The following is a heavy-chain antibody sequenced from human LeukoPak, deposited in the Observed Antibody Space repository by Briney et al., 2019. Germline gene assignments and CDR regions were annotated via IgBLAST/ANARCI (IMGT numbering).Heavy chain of an antibody. V-gene: IGHV4-4*07. CDR1: GGPISSYY. J-gene: IGHJ3*02. Sequence: PSETLSLTCAVSGGPISSYYWSWIRQPAGKGLEWIGRIYTSGSTNYNPSLKSRVTMSVDTSKNQFSLKLSSVTAADTAVYYCARATDYRSQAFDIWGQGTMVTVSS. CDR2: IYTSGST. D-gene: IGHD4-11*01. CDR3: ARATDYRSQAFDI.